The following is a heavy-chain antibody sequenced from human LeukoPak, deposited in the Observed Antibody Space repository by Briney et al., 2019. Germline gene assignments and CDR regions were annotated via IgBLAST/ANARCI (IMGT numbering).Heavy chain of an antibody. CDR1: GFTFSSYD. D-gene: IGHD2-15*01. CDR2: IGTAGDT. J-gene: IGHJ6*02. CDR3: ARAPAPRYCSGGSCYNYYYGMDV. Sequence: GGSLRLSCAASGFTFSSYDMHWVRQATGKGLEWVSAIGTAGDTYYPGSVKGRFTISRDNAKNSLYLQMKSLRAEDTAVYYCARAPAPRYCSGGSCYNYYYGMDVWGQGTTVTVSS. V-gene: IGHV3-13*01.